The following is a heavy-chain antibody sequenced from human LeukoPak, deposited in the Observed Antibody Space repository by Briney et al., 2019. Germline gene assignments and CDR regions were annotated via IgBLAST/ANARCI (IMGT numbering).Heavy chain of an antibody. CDR3: ASFDFWSGFYFDY. D-gene: IGHD3-3*01. CDR2: IYHSGST. Sequence: PSQTLSLTCAVSGGSISSGGYSWSWIRQPPGKGLEWIGYIYHSGSTYYNPSHKSRVTISVDRSKNQFSLKLSSVTAADTAVYYCASFDFWSGFYFDYWGQGTLVTVSS. CDR1: GGSISSGGYS. J-gene: IGHJ4*02. V-gene: IGHV4-30-2*01.